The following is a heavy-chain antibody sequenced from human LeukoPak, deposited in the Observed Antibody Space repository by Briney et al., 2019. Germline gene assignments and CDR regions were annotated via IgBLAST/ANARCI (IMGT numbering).Heavy chain of an antibody. CDR3: AKDEVGATDY. Sequence: GGSLRPSCAASGFAFSSYGMHWVRQAPGKGLEWVAVISYDGSNKYYADSVKGRFTISRDNSKNTLYLQMNSLRAEDTAVYYCAKDEVGATDYWGQGTLVTVSS. D-gene: IGHD1-26*01. J-gene: IGHJ4*02. V-gene: IGHV3-30*18. CDR1: GFAFSSYG. CDR2: ISYDGSNK.